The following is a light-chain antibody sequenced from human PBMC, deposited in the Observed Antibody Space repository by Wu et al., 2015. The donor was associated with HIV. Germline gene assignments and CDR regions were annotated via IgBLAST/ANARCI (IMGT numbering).Light chain of an antibody. CDR3: QQLNSFPLT. J-gene: IGKJ5*01. CDR2: DAS. CDR1: QDIFTY. Sequence: AIQLTQSPSSLSASIGDRVNITCRASQDIFTYLAWYQQTPGKAPRVLIYDASTLQSGVSSRFSGSGSGTDLTLTISGLQREDFAVYFCQQLNSFPLTFGQGSRLEI. V-gene: IGKV1-13*02.